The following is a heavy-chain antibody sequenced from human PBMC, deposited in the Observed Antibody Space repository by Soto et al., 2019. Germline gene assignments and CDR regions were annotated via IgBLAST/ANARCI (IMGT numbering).Heavy chain of an antibody. D-gene: IGHD2-15*01. V-gene: IGHV3-21*01. CDR3: GREGPGFGVVVARFPSWYFDL. CDR1: GFTFSSYS. J-gene: IGHJ2*01. CDR2: ISSSSSYI. Sequence: EVQLVESGGGLVKPGGSLRLSCAASGFTFSSYSMNWVRQAPGKGLEWVSSISSSSSYIYYADSVKGRFTISRDNAKNSLDLQKNSLRAEETGVYFCGREGPGFGVVVARFPSWYFDLWGRGTLVTVSS.